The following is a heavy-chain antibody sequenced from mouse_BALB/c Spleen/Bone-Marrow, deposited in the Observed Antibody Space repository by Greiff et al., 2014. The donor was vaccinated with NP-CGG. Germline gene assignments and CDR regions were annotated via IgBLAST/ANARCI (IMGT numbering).Heavy chain of an antibody. J-gene: IGHJ4*01. V-gene: IGHV3-2*02. CDR2: ISYSGST. Sequence: VQLKQSGPGLVKPSQSLSLTCTVTGYSITSDYAWNWIRQFPGNKLEWMGYISYSGSTSYNPSLKSRISITRDTSKNQFFLQSNSVTSEDTATYYCARGGYDDAVDYWGQGTSVTVSS. CDR3: ARGGYDDAVDY. CDR1: GYSITSDYA. D-gene: IGHD2-14*01.